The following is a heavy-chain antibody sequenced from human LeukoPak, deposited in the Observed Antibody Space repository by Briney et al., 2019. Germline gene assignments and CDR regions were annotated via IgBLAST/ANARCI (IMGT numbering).Heavy chain of an antibody. V-gene: IGHV3-9*01. CDR3: ATKGATNAFDI. Sequence: GGSLRLSCAASGFTFDDYAMHWVRQAPGKGLEWVSGISWNSGSIGYADSVKGRFTISRDNAKNSLYLQMNSLRAEDTAVYYCATKGATNAFDIWGQGTMVTVSS. J-gene: IGHJ3*02. CDR1: GFTFDDYA. D-gene: IGHD1-26*01. CDR2: ISWNSGSI.